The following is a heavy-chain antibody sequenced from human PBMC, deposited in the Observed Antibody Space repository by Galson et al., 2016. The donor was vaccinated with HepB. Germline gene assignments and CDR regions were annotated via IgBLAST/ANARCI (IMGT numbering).Heavy chain of an antibody. CDR3: AKAADYYDGSGYYYLNWFDP. D-gene: IGHD3-22*01. CDR2: ISGSDGST. J-gene: IGHJ5*02. CDR1: GFTFSSYA. Sequence: SLRLSCAASGFTFSSYAMSWVRQAPGKGLEWVSAISGSDGSTYYADSVEGRFTISRDNSKNTLYLQMNSLRAEDTAVYYCAKAADYYDGSGYYYLNWFDPWGQGTLVTVSS. V-gene: IGHV3-23*01.